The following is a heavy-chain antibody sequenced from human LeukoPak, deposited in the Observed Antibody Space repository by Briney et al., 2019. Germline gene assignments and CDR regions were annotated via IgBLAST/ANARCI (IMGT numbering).Heavy chain of an antibody. Sequence: GGSLRLSCAASGLTVSSNYMSWVRQAPGMGLEWVSVIYSGGSTYYADSVKGRFTISRDNSKNTLYLQMNSLRAEDTAVYYCARDIAGGYYYMDVWGKGTTVTVSS. J-gene: IGHJ6*03. CDR1: GLTVSSNY. V-gene: IGHV3-53*01. CDR2: IYSGGST. CDR3: ARDIAGGYYYMDV. D-gene: IGHD6-13*01.